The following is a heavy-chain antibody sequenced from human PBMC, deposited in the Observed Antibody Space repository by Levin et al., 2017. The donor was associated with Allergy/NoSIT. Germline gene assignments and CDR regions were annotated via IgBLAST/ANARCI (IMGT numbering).Heavy chain of an antibody. D-gene: IGHD2-21*02. Sequence: GGSLRLSCKGSGSSFTSYWIGWVRQMPGKGLEWMGIIYPGDSDTRYSPSFQGQVTISADKSISTAYLQWSSLKASDTAMYYCARPGYCGGDCYSGPYFDYWGQGTLVTVSS. CDR3: ARPGYCGGDCYSGPYFDY. CDR2: IYPGDSDT. CDR1: GSSFTSYW. V-gene: IGHV5-51*01. J-gene: IGHJ4*02.